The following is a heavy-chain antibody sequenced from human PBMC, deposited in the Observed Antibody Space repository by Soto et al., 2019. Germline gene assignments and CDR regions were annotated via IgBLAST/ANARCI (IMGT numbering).Heavy chain of an antibody. D-gene: IGHD3-3*01. CDR2: ISGSGGST. V-gene: IGHV3-23*01. Sequence: EVQLLESGGGLVQPGGSLRLSCAASGFTFSSYAMSWVRQAPGKGLEWVSAISGSGGSTYYADSVKGRFTISRDNSKNPLYLQMNSRRAEDRAFYYWAKFGSFLEWLFDDAFDFWGQGKMVTVSS. CDR1: GFTFSSYA. J-gene: IGHJ3*01. CDR3: AKFGSFLEWLFDDAFDF.